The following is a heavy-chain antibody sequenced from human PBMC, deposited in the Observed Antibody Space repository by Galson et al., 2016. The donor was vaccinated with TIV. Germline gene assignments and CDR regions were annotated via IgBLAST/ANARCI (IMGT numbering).Heavy chain of an antibody. CDR3: ARGVDGFRY. CDR1: GYMFTGYH. J-gene: IGHJ4*02. V-gene: IGHV1-2*06. CDR2: INTNSGDT. D-gene: IGHD5-24*01. Sequence: SVKVSCKASGYMFTGYHLHWVRQAPGQGPEWMGRINTNSGDTDFAQNFQGRVTMTRNTSIRTAYIELRRLTFDDTAVYFCARGVDGFRYWGQGTLVTVSS.